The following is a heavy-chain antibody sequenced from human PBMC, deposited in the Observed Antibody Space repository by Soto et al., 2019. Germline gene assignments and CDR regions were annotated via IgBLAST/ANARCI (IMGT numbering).Heavy chain of an antibody. CDR3: ARVAYFDTTGYYYYFDY. J-gene: IGHJ4*02. V-gene: IGHV4-38-2*01. CDR1: GYSISTGYY. Sequence: PSETLSLTCAVSGYSISTGYYWGWIRQPPGKGLEWIGSIYRSGSTYYNPSLKSRVTISMDMSKNQFSLELTSVTAADTAVYYCARVAYFDTTGYYYYFDYWGQGTLVTVS. CDR2: IYRSGST. D-gene: IGHD3-22*01.